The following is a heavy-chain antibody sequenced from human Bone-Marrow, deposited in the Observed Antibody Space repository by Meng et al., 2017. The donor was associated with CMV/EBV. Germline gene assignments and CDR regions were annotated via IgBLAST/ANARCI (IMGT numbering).Heavy chain of an antibody. Sequence: LSCAVFGGSIGGSDWWTWVRQPPGKGLEWIGEISHSGRTNYTPSLKSRVTISVDKSKNQFSLKVSSVTAADTAVYYCARNHGKSDFDYWGQGTLVTVSS. V-gene: IGHV4-4*02. CDR2: ISHSGRT. J-gene: IGHJ4*02. D-gene: IGHD1-14*01. CDR1: GGSIGGSDW. CDR3: ARNHGKSDFDY.